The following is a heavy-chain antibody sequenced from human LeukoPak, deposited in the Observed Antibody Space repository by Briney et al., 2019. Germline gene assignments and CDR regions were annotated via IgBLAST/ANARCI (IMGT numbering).Heavy chain of an antibody. CDR1: GFTFSSYE. CDR3: ARVTASGSGSYYKQNYDY. CDR2: ISSSGSTI. J-gene: IGHJ4*02. D-gene: IGHD3-10*01. Sequence: GGSLRLSCAASGFTFSSYEMNWVRQAPGKGLEWVSYISSSGSTIYYADSVKGRFTISRDNAKNSLYLQMNSLRAEDTVVYYCARVTASGSGSYYKQNYDYWGQGTLVTVSS. V-gene: IGHV3-48*03.